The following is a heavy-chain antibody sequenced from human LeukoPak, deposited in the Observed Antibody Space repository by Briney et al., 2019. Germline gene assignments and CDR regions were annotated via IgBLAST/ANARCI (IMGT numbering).Heavy chain of an antibody. J-gene: IGHJ4*02. D-gene: IGHD2-15*01. Sequence: PSGTLSLTCAVYGGSFSGYYWSWIRQPPGKGLEWIGEINHSGSTNYNPSLKSRVTISVDTSKNQFSLKLSSVTAADTAVYYCARGRYCSGGSCYSVYDYWGQGTLVTVSS. CDR3: ARGRYCSGGSCYSVYDY. CDR1: GGSFSGYY. V-gene: IGHV4-34*01. CDR2: INHSGST.